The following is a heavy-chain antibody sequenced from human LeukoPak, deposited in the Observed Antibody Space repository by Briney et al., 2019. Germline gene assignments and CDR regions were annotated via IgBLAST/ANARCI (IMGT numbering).Heavy chain of an antibody. CDR1: GYTFTAYY. Sequence: SVKVSCKASGYTFTAYYMHWVRQAPGQGLEWMGGIIPIFGTANYAQKFQGRVTITADESTSTAYMELSSLRSEDTAVYYCARAIEMATYAFDIWGQGTMVTVSS. CDR3: ARAIEMATYAFDI. D-gene: IGHD5-24*01. V-gene: IGHV1-69*13. J-gene: IGHJ3*02. CDR2: IIPIFGTA.